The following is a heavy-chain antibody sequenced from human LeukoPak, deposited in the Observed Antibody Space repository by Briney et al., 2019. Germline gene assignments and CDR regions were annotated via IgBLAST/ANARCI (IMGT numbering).Heavy chain of an antibody. CDR3: ASAHLWGSGSYCNWFDP. V-gene: IGHV1-69*13. CDR2: IIPIFGTA. D-gene: IGHD3-10*01. CDR1: GGTFSSYA. Sequence: ASVKVSCKASGGTFSSYAISWVRQAPGQGLEWMGGIIPIFGTANYAQTFQGRVTITADESTSTAYMELSSLRSEDTAVYYCASAHLWGSGSYCNWFDPWGQGTLVTVSS. J-gene: IGHJ5*02.